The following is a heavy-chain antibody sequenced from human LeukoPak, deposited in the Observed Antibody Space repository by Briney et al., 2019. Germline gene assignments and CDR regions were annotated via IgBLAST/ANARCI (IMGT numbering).Heavy chain of an antibody. D-gene: IGHD3-10*01. CDR2: INHSGST. J-gene: IGHJ4*02. CDR1: GGSFSGYY. Sequence: PSETLSLTCAVYGGSFSGYYWSWIRQPPGKGLEWIGEINHSGSTNYNPSLKSRVTISVDTSKNQFSLKLSSVTAADTAVYYCARGRGVGFGYRGQGTLVTVSS. CDR3: ARGRGVGFGY. V-gene: IGHV4-34*01.